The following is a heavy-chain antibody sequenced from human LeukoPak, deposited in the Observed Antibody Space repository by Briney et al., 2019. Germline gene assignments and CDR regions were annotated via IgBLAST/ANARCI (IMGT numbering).Heavy chain of an antibody. Sequence: GRSLRLSCTASGFTFGDYAMSWVRPAPGKGLEWVGFIRSKSYGGTTEYAASVKGRFTISRDDSKSIAYLQMNSLKTEDTAVYYCTRVLSGGGCIDYWGQGALVTVSS. CDR3: TRVLSGGGCIDY. CDR1: GFTFGDYA. CDR2: IRSKSYGGTT. J-gene: IGHJ4*02. D-gene: IGHD3-16*01. V-gene: IGHV3-49*04.